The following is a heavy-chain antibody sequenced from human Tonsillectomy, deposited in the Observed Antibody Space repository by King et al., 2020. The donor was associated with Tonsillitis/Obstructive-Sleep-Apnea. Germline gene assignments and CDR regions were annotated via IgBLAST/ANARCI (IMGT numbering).Heavy chain of an antibody. J-gene: IGHJ4*02. V-gene: IGHV4-34*01. CDR3: ALHVVVPSEGDNDY. Sequence: VQLQQWGAGLLKPSETLSLTCAVYGGSFSGYYWSWIRQPPGKGLEWIGEINHSGSTNYNPSLKSRVTISVDTSKNQFTLKLSSVTAADTAVYYCALHVVVPSEGDNDYWGQGTLVTVSS. D-gene: IGHD2-2*01. CDR2: INHSGST. CDR1: GGSFSGYY.